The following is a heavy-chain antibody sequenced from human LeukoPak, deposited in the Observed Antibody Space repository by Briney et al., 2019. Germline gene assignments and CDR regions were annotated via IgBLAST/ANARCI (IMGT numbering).Heavy chain of an antibody. Sequence: ASVKVSCKASGYTFNNYYIHWVRQAPGQGLEWMGIINPSAGTTTYAQKFHGRVTMTRDTSTSTVYMELSSLRSEDTALYYCARDREYVQARYYFDYWGQGTLVTVSS. D-gene: IGHD3-10*01. CDR2: INPSAGTT. CDR1: GYTFNNYY. CDR3: ARDREYVQARYYFDY. J-gene: IGHJ4*02. V-gene: IGHV1-46*02.